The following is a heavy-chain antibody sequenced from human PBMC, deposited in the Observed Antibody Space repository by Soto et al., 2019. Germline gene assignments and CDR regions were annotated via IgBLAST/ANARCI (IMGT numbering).Heavy chain of an antibody. Sequence: SETLSLTCTVSGGSISRSYDFWGWIRQPPGKGLEWLGSIYYSGSTYYNPSLKSRVTISVDTSKNQFSLRLTSVTAADTAVYYCASQALSKQRGVDYWGQGTLVTVSS. CDR1: GGSISRSYDF. J-gene: IGHJ4*02. CDR3: ASQALSKQRGVDY. V-gene: IGHV4-39*01. CDR2: IYYSGST. D-gene: IGHD3-10*01.